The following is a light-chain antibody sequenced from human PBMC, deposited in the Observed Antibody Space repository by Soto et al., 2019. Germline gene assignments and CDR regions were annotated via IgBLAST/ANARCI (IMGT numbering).Light chain of an antibody. CDR1: QSVSSSY. V-gene: IGKV3-20*01. CDR3: QQYGSSPPWT. CDR2: GAS. Sequence: EIVLTQSPGTLSLSPGERATLSCRASQSVSSSYLAWYQQKPGQAPRLLIYGASSRATGIPDRFSGSGSGTDFTLIISSLEAEDFAVYYYQQYGSSPPWTFGQGTKVEIK. J-gene: IGKJ1*01.